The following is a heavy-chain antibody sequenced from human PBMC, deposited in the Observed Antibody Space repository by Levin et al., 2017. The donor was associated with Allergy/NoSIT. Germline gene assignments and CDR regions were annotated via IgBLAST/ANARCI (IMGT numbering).Heavy chain of an antibody. V-gene: IGHV3-15*01. Sequence: GGSLRLSCVASGITFSNAWLSWSRQAPGKGLEWVGRIKSKTDGGTVEYAAPMKGRFTISRDDSKNTLYLQMNSLQTEDTAVYFCTTYSSSWYYFDYWGQGTLVTVSS. CDR2: IKSKTDGGTV. D-gene: IGHD6-13*01. J-gene: IGHJ4*02. CDR1: GITFSNAW. CDR3: TTYSSSWYYFDY.